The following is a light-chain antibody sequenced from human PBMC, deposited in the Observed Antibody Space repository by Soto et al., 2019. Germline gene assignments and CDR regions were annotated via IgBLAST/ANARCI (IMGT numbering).Light chain of an antibody. CDR1: QSVLYSSNNKNY. V-gene: IGKV4-1*01. CDR2: WAS. Sequence: DIVMTQSPDSLAVSLGERATINCKSSQSVLYSSNNKNYLAWYQQKPGQPPKLLIYWASTRESGVPDRFSGSGSGTEFTLTISSLQAEDVAVYYCQHYYSTPPTFGQGTKVEIK. J-gene: IGKJ1*01. CDR3: QHYYSTPPT.